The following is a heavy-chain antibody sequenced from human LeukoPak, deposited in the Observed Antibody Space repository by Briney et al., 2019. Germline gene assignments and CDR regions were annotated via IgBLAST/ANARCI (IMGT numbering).Heavy chain of an antibody. CDR1: GYTFTSYG. D-gene: IGHD3-16*01. CDR3: AAALTSRQVDY. CDR2: IIPILGIA. V-gene: IGHV1-69*04. Sequence: SVTVSCKASGYTFTSYGISWVRQAPGQGLEWMGRIIPILGIANYAQKFQGRVTITADKSTSTAYMELSSLRSEDTAVYYCAAALTSRQVDYWGQGTLVTVSS. J-gene: IGHJ4*02.